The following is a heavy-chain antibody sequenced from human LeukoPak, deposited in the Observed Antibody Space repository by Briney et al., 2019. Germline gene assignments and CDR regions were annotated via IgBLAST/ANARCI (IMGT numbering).Heavy chain of an antibody. J-gene: IGHJ3*02. V-gene: IGHV3-48*04. CDR3: ARDGLQGIDAFDI. Sequence: GGSLRLSCAASGFTFSSYSMNWVRQAPGKGLEWVSYISSSSSTIYYADSVKGRFTISRDNAKNSLYLQMNSLRAEDTAVYYCARDGLQGIDAFDIWGQGTMVTVSS. CDR2: ISSSSSTI. CDR1: GFTFSSYS. D-gene: IGHD3/OR15-3a*01.